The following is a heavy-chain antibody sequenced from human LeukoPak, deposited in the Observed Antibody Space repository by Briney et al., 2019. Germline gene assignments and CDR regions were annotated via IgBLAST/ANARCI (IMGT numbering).Heavy chain of an antibody. Sequence: PSETLSLTCTVSGYSISSGYYWGWIRQPPGKGLEWIGSIYHSGSTYYNPSLKSRVTISVDTSKNQFSLKLSSVTAADTAVYYCARQVYSTSSAGGYYYMDVWGKGTTVTVSS. V-gene: IGHV4-38-2*02. CDR2: IYHSGST. CDR3: ARQVYSTSSAGGYYYMDV. D-gene: IGHD6-6*01. J-gene: IGHJ6*03. CDR1: GYSISSGYY.